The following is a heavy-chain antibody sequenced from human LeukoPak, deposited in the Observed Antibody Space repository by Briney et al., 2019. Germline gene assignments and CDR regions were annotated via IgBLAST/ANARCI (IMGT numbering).Heavy chain of an antibody. J-gene: IGHJ4*02. CDR3: ARAVAGTDEIDS. V-gene: IGHV3-13*01. D-gene: IGHD6-19*01. Sequence: GGSLRLSCAGSGFSFSTYDMLWVRQAPGKGLEWVSAIGSGGDTYYAGSVKGRFTISRGSAKNSFYLQMNSLNAGDTAVYFCARAVAGTDEIDSWGQGTLVTVSS. CDR2: IGSGGDT. CDR1: GFSFSTYD.